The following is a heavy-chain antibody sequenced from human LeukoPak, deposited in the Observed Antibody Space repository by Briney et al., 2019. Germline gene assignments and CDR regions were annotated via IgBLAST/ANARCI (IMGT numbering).Heavy chain of an antibody. CDR2: IYYSGST. Sequence: PSETLSLTCTVSGGSISSYYWSWIRQPPGKGLEWIGYIYYSGSTNYNPSLKSRVTISVDTSKNQFSLKLGSVTAADTAVYYCARGREQWLVLYYFDYWGQGTLVTVSS. CDR1: GGSISSYY. J-gene: IGHJ4*02. CDR3: ARGREQWLVLYYFDY. D-gene: IGHD6-19*01. V-gene: IGHV4-59*01.